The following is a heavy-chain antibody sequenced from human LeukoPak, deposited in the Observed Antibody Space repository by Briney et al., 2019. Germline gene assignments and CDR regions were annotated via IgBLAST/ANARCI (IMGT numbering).Heavy chain of an antibody. CDR3: AKDTYGGLDY. V-gene: IGHV3-30*02. CDR1: GFTFSGSG. D-gene: IGHD4/OR15-4a*01. CDR2: IRYDGSYK. J-gene: IGHJ4*02. Sequence: GGSLGLSCAASGFTFSGSGMHWVRQAPGKGLEWLAFIRYDGSYKYHADSVKGRFAVSRDNPKNTLYLQMDSLRAEDTALYYCAKDTYGGLDYWGQGTLVTVSS.